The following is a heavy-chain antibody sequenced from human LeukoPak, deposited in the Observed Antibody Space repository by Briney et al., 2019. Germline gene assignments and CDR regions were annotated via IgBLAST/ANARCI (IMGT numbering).Heavy chain of an antibody. Sequence: GGSLRLSCAASGFTFSNAWMSWVRQAPGKGLEWVSLIYSGGSTYYADSVKGRFTISRDNSKNTLYLQMNSLRAEDTAVYYCARDTFYYGMDVWGQGTTVTVSS. CDR1: GFTFSNAW. V-gene: IGHV3-53*01. J-gene: IGHJ6*02. CDR3: ARDTFYYGMDV. CDR2: IYSGGST.